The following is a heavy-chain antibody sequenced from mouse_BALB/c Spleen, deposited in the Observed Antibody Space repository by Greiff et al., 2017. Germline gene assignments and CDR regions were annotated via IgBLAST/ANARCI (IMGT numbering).Heavy chain of an antibody. CDR3: ARERFDV. CDR1: GYTFTSYW. J-gene: IGHJ1*01. Sequence: VQLQQSGAELAKPGASVKMSCKASGYTFTSYWMHWVKQRPGQGLEWIGYINPSTGYTEYNQKFKDKATLTADKSSSTAYMQLSSLTSEDSAVYYCARERFDVWGAGTTVTVSS. V-gene: IGHV1-7*01. CDR2: INPSTGYT.